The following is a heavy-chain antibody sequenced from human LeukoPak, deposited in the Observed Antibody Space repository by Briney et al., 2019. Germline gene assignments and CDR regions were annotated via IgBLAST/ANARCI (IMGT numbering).Heavy chain of an antibody. J-gene: IGHJ4*02. Sequence: ASVKVSCKASGYTITGYYMHWVRQAPGQGLEWMGWINPNSGGTNYAQKFQGRVTVARDTSISTAYMELSRLRSDDTAVYYCARSTGRGTGSAPDFWGQGTLVTVSS. V-gene: IGHV1-2*02. D-gene: IGHD1-1*01. CDR3: ARSTGRGTGSAPDF. CDR2: INPNSGGT. CDR1: GYTITGYY.